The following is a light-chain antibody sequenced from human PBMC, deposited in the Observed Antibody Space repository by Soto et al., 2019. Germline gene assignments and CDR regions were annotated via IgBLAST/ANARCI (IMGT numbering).Light chain of an antibody. CDR3: SSYTSSSTLYV. V-gene: IGLV2-14*01. Sequence: QSVLTQPASVSGSPGQSITISCTGTSSDVGGYNYVSWYQQHPGKAPKLMIYDVSNRPSGVSNRFSGSKSGNTASLTISGLQAEDEADYDCSSYTSSSTLYVFGTGTKLTVL. J-gene: IGLJ1*01. CDR1: SSDVGGYNY. CDR2: DVS.